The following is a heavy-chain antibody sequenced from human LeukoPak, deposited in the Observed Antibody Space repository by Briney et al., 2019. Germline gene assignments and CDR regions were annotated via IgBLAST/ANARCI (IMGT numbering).Heavy chain of an antibody. CDR3: ARVHYYYYYYMDV. Sequence: PSETLSLTCTVSGGSISSSSYYWGWIRQPPGKGLEWIGSIYYSGSTYYNPSLKSRVTISVDTSKNRFSLKLSSVTAADTAVYYCARVHYYYYYYMDVWGKGTTVTVSS. CDR2: IYYSGST. J-gene: IGHJ6*03. CDR1: GGSISSSSYY. V-gene: IGHV4-39*07.